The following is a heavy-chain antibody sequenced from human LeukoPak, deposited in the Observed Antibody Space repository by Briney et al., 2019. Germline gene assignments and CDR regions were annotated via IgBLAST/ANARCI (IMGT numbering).Heavy chain of an antibody. D-gene: IGHD3-16*01. J-gene: IGHJ4*02. CDR2: ISTSGRHT. V-gene: IGHV3-48*03. Sequence: GGSLRLSCAASGFTFINYDFVWVRQAPGKGLEWVSYISTSGRHTQYSDSVRGRFTISRDNGGNTLFLQMSSLRVDDTAVYYCARNGLGLHYWGQGTLVTVSS. CDR3: ARNGLGLHY. CDR1: GFTFINYD.